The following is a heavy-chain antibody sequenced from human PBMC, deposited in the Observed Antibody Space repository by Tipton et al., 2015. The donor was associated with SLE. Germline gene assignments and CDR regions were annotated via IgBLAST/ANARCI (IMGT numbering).Heavy chain of an antibody. Sequence: TLSLTCTVSGGSISSGDYYWSWIRQPAGKGLEWIGRIHASGSSNDNPSLKSRVTLSVDTSKNQFSLKLRSVTAADTAVYYCARNGYSSDWDGDFDYWGQGTLVTVSS. CDR3: ARNGYSSDWDGDFDY. J-gene: IGHJ4*02. V-gene: IGHV4-61*02. CDR1: GGSISSGDYY. D-gene: IGHD6-19*01. CDR2: IHASGSS.